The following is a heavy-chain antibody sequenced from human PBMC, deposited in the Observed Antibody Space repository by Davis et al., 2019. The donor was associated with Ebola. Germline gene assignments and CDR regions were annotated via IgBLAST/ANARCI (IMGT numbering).Heavy chain of an antibody. Sequence: PGGSLRLSCRGSGYDFSIYWITWVRQMPGKGLEWMGRIDPSDSKVNYSPSFQGQVTISADKSASTAYLQWSSLKASDTAMYYCARRSFDYWYMDVWGKGTTVTVSS. CDR3: ARRSFDYWYMDV. J-gene: IGHJ6*03. CDR2: IDPSDSKV. CDR1: GYDFSIYW. V-gene: IGHV5-10-1*04.